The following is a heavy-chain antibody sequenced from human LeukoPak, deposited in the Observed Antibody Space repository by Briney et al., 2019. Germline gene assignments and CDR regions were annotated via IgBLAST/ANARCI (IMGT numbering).Heavy chain of an antibody. J-gene: IGHJ4*02. CDR2: ISGSGGRT. CDR1: GFTFSSYA. V-gene: IGHV3-23*01. CDR3: VRGGVDY. Sequence: SGGSLRLSCAASGFTFSSYAMMWLRQAPGRGLEWVSAISGSGGRTLYADSVKGRFTISRDNSKNTLYLQMSSLRAEDTAVYYCVRGGVDYWGQGTLVTVSS. D-gene: IGHD3-16*01.